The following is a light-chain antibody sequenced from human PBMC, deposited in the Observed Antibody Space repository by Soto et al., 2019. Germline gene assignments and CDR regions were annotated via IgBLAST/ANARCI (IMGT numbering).Light chain of an antibody. CDR2: RVS. CDR1: QSLSSH. Sequence: DIQMTQSTSSVSASIGDRVTITCRASQSLSSHLAWYQQKAGKAPKLLIYRVSNLQSGVPSRFSGSEAGTEFTLTISILQPEDFATYYCQQAKSFPLTVGQGTRLESK. V-gene: IGKV1-12*01. CDR3: QQAKSFPLT. J-gene: IGKJ5*01.